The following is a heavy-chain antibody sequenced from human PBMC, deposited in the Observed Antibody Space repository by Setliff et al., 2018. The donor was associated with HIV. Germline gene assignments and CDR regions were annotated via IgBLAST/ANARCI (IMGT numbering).Heavy chain of an antibody. V-gene: IGHV4-61*09. Sequence: KPSETLSLTCTVSGGSISSGSYYWSWIRQPAGKGLEWIGHIYTSGSTNYNPSLKSRVTISVDTSKNQFSLKLSSVTAADTAVYYCARSWGSGSYPYWGQGTLVTVSS. J-gene: IGHJ4*02. D-gene: IGHD3-10*01. CDR2: IYTSGST. CDR3: ARSWGSGSYPY. CDR1: GGSISSGSYY.